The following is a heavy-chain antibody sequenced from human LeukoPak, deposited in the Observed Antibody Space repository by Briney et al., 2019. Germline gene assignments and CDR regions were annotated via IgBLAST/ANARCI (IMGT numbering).Heavy chain of an antibody. Sequence: SEALSLTCTVSGGSISSYYWSWIRQPSGKGLEWIGYIYYTGSTNYNPSLKSRVNISVDTSKNQFSLNLSSVTAADTAVYYCARGHYYDSRSPWDYWGQGTLVTVSS. CDR1: GGSISSYY. V-gene: IGHV4-59*01. J-gene: IGHJ4*02. D-gene: IGHD3-22*01. CDR2: IYYTGST. CDR3: ARGHYYDSRSPWDY.